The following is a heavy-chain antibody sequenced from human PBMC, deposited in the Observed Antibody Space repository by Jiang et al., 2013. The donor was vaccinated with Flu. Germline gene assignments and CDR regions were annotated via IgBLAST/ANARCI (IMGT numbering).Heavy chain of an antibody. Sequence: KPTQTLTLTCTFSGFSLSTSGMCVSWIRQPPGKALEWLALIDWDDDKYYSTSLKTRLTISKDTSKNQVVLTMTNMDPVDTATYYCARLMTDYYYYGMDVWGQGTTVTVSS. J-gene: IGHJ6*02. V-gene: IGHV2-70*01. CDR3: ARLMTDYYYYGMDV. CDR2: IDWDDDK. CDR1: GFSLSTSGMC.